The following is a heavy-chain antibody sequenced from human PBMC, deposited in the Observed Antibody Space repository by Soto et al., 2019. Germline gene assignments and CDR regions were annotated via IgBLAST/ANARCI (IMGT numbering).Heavy chain of an antibody. CDR3: ARGRGGTYDAFDI. Sequence: QVQLRESGPGLVKPSETLSLTCTVSSGSIGTYFWSWIRQPPGKGLEWIGYIYYSGTTNYNPSLKSRVTLFLETSKNQFSLRLSSVTAADTAVYYWARGRGGTYDAFDIWGQGTLVTVSS. V-gene: IGHV4-59*01. CDR1: SGSIGTYF. J-gene: IGHJ3*02. D-gene: IGHD1-26*01. CDR2: IYYSGTT.